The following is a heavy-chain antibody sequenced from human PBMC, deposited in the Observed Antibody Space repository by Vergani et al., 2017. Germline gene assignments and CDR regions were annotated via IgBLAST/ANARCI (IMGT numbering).Heavy chain of an antibody. Sequence: QVQLVESGGGVVQPGRSLRLSCAASGFTFSSYAMHWVRQAPGKGLEWVAVISYDGSNKYYADSVKGRFTISRDNSKNTLYLQMNSLRAEDTAVYYCARTNGVYRTPFDYWGQGTLVTVSS. V-gene: IGHV3-30-3*01. CDR3: ARTNGVYRTPFDY. CDR2: ISYDGSNK. J-gene: IGHJ4*02. CDR1: GFTFSSYA. D-gene: IGHD2-8*01.